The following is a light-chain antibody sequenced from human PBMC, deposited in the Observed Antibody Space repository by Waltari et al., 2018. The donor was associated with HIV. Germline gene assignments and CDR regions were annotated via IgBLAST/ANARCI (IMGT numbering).Light chain of an antibody. CDR3: MQGKDLPPT. Sequence: DIVLTQDPVSLSVTPGQPATISCNSSHSLARSGGKKSLYWYLQRPGQPPHLLIYEVSTRISGLPDRFGGSGSGTFFTLKISRVEAEDVGIYYCMQGKDLPPTFGQGTRL. V-gene: IGKV2-29*02. CDR1: HSLARSGGKKS. CDR2: EVS. J-gene: IGKJ2*01.